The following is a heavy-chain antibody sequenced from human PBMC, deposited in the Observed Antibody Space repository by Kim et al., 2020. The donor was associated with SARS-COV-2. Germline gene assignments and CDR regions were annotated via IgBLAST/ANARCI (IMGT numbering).Heavy chain of an antibody. CDR3: ARQPQLLFGKLYGMDV. Sequence: SETLSLTCAVYGGSFSGYYWSWIRQPPGKGLEWIGEINHSGSTNYNPSLKSRVTISVDTSKNQFSLKLSSVTAADTAVYYCARQPQLLFGKLYGMDVWGQGTTVTVSS. D-gene: IGHD3-10*02. CDR1: GGSFSGYY. V-gene: IGHV4-34*01. J-gene: IGHJ6*02. CDR2: INHSGST.